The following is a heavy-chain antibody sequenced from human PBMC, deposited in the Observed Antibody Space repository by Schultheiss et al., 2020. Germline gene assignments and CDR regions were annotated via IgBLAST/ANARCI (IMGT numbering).Heavy chain of an antibody. CDR1: GGSISSCGYY. V-gene: IGHV4-30-4*08. CDR2: IYYSGST. D-gene: IGHD4-17*01. J-gene: IGHJ4*02. Sequence: SETLSLTCTVSGGSISSCGYYWSWIRQHPGKGLEWIGYIYYSGSTYYNPSLKSRVTISVDTSKNQFSLKLNSVTAADTAVYYCNSAGLGDYIWYFDYWGQGILVTVSS. CDR3: NSAGLGDYIWYFDY.